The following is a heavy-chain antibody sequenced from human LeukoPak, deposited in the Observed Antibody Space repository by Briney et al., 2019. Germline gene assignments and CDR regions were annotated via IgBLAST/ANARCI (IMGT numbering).Heavy chain of an antibody. CDR2: IYHSGST. CDR3: ARGVGLTQGGTFDY. CDR1: GYSISSGFY. V-gene: IGHV4-38-2*02. D-gene: IGHD1-1*01. J-gene: IGHJ4*02. Sequence: SETLSLTCTVSGYSISSGFYWGWIRQPPGRGLEWIGSIYHSGSTHYNSSLKSRVTISVDTSKNQLSLKLSSVTAADTAVYYCARGVGLTQGGTFDYWGQGTLVTVSS.